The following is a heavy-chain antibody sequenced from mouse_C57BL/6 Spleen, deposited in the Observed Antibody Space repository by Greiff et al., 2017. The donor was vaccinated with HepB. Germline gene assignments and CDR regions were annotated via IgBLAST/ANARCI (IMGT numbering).Heavy chain of an antibody. J-gene: IGHJ1*03. Sequence: EVKVIESGGGLVKPGASLKLSCAASGFTFSDYGMHWVRQAPEKGLEWVAYISSGSGTIYYADTVKGRCTISRDNAKNTLFLQMTSLRSEDTAMYYCARYGREYFDVWGTGTTVTVSS. CDR3: ARYGREYFDV. D-gene: IGHD1-1*01. V-gene: IGHV5-17*01. CDR1: GFTFSDYG. CDR2: ISSGSGTI.